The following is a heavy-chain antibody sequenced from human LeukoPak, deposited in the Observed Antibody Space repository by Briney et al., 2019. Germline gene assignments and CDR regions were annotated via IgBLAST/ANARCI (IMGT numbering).Heavy chain of an antibody. J-gene: IGHJ5*02. CDR1: GGSISSYY. V-gene: IGHV4-59*01. CDR3: ARDMREDGDNWFDP. Sequence: SETLSLTCTVSGGSISSYYWSCIRQPPGKGLEWIGYIYYSGSTNYNPSLKSRVTISVDTSKNQFSLKLSSVTAADTAVYYCARDMREDGDNWFDPWGQGTLVTVSS. D-gene: IGHD3-10*01. CDR2: IYYSGST.